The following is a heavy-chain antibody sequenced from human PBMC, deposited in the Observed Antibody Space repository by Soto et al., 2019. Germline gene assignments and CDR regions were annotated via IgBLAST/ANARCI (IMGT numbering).Heavy chain of an antibody. D-gene: IGHD6-19*01. J-gene: IGHJ4*01. CDR3: VEDGSIGWVSFGAMDD. CDR2: ILYDGSKK. Sequence: GGSLRLSCAASGFTFSSYGMHWVRQAPGKGLEWVAVILYDGSKKYYADSVKGRFTISRDNSKNTMYLQMSSLRGEDTALYYCVEDGSIGWVSFGAMDDWGRGTLVTVSS. CDR1: GFTFSSYG. V-gene: IGHV3-30*18.